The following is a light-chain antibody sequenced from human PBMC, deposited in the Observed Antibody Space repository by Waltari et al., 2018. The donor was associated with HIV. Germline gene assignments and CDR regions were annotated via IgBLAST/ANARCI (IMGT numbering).Light chain of an antibody. V-gene: IGLV1-47*01. CDR3: ATWTDSLSGVV. Sequence: QSVLTQSPSASGTPGQRVTISCSGSSINIGRNYAYWYQQLPGTAPILLLYRNNQRPSGVPDRFSGSKSGTSASLAISGLRSEDEAHYYCATWTDSLSGVVFGGGTKLRVL. J-gene: IGLJ2*01. CDR1: SINIGRNY. CDR2: RNN.